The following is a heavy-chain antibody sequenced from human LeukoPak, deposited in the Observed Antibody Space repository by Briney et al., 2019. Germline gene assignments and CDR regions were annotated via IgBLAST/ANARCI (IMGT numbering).Heavy chain of an antibody. V-gene: IGHV3-15*01. CDR3: AKVRDIFTAYYTSFDY. Sequence: GGSLRLSCAASGFTFSNAWMSWVRQAPGKGLEWVGRIKSKTDGGTTDYAAPVKGRVTISRDDSKNTLYLQMNSLRAEDTAVYYCAKVRDIFTAYYTSFDYWGQGTLVTVSS. D-gene: IGHD3-9*01. CDR2: IKSKTDGGTT. J-gene: IGHJ4*02. CDR1: GFTFSNAW.